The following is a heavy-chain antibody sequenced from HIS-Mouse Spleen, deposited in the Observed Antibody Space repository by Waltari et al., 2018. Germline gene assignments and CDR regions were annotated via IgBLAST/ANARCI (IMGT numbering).Heavy chain of an antibody. D-gene: IGHD3-10*01. Sequence: EVQLLESGGGLVQPGGSLRLSCAASGFTFSSGAMSWVRQAPGKGRWWVSAMSGSGGSTYYADSVKGRFTISRDNSKNTLYLQMNSLRAEDTAVYYCAQNYYGSGSYYYWGQGTLVTVSS. CDR1: GFTFSSGA. V-gene: IGHV3-23*01. J-gene: IGHJ4*02. CDR3: AQNYYGSGSYYY. CDR2: MSGSGGST.